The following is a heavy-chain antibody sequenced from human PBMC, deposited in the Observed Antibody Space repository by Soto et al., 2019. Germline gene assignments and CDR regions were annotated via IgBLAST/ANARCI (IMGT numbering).Heavy chain of an antibody. J-gene: IGHJ4*02. CDR1: GFTFSNCV. V-gene: IGHV3-23*01. D-gene: IGHD6-13*01. Sequence: PGGSLRLSCETSGFTFSNCVMTWVRQPPGKRLEWVSVITTNGHTDYADSVKGRFTISRDNSKNTVYLQMNSLRAEDTAVYYCAKGILNGRWYGADWGQGTLVNVSS. CDR3: AKGILNGRWYGAD. CDR2: ITTNGHT.